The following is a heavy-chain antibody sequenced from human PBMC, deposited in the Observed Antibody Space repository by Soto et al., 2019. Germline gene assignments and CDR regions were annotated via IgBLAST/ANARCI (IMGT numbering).Heavy chain of an antibody. CDR1: GFRFSSYW. V-gene: IGHV3-74*01. Sequence: EVQLVESGGGLVQPGGSLRLSCAASGFRFSSYWMHWVRQAPGKGLVWVSRINSDGSSTRYADSVKGRFTIARDNAKNTVYLHMNSLRAEDAAVYYCEREGFGYQLLFSAWFDPWGQGTLVTVSS. CDR2: INSDGSST. D-gene: IGHD2-2*01. CDR3: EREGFGYQLLFSAWFDP. J-gene: IGHJ5*02.